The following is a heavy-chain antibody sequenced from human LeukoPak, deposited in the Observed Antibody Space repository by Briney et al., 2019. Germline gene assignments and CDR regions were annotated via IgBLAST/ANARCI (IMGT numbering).Heavy chain of an antibody. D-gene: IGHD1-26*01. Sequence: ASVKVSCKASGYTFTGYYMHWVRQAPGQGLEWMGRINPNSGDTNYAQKFQGRVTMTRDTSISTAYMELSRLRSDDTAVYYCARVIYRYSIVGLDYWGQGTLVTVSS. CDR1: GYTFTGYY. CDR3: ARVIYRYSIVGLDY. J-gene: IGHJ4*02. V-gene: IGHV1-2*06. CDR2: INPNSGDT.